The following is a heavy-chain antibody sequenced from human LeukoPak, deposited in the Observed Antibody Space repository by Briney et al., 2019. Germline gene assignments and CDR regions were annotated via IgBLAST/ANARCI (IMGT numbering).Heavy chain of an antibody. CDR2: ISRSGSTK. Sequence: GGSLRLSCAASGFTFSDYNMRWIRQAPGKGLEWVSSISRSGSTKYYADSVKGRFTISRDNSKNTLYLQMNSLRAEDTAVYYCAKDKLRYCTNGVCYSIDYWGQGTLVTVSS. CDR1: GFTFSDYN. J-gene: IGHJ4*02. CDR3: AKDKLRYCTNGVCYSIDY. D-gene: IGHD2-8*01. V-gene: IGHV3-11*04.